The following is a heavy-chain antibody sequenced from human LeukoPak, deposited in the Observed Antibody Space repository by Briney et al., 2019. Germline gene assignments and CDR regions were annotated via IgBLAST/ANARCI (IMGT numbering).Heavy chain of an antibody. CDR1: GFTFRNYA. CDR3: ARDGAGTYLPDY. V-gene: IGHV3-30*04. CDR2: TTYDGSEK. Sequence: GGSLRLSCAASGFTFRNYAMHWVRQPPGNGLEWLAVTTYDGSEKDYADSVKGRFTISRDNSKNTLYLQMNSLRPEDTALYFCARDGAGTYLPDYWGQGILVTVSS. D-gene: IGHD3-10*01. J-gene: IGHJ4*02.